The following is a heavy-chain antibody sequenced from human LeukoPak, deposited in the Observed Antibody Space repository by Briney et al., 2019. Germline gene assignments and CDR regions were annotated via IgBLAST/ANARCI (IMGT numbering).Heavy chain of an antibody. Sequence: ASVKVSCKASGYTFTSYDINWVRQATGQGLEWMGWMNPNSGNTGYAQKFQGRVTMTRNTSISTAYMELSSLRSEDTAVYYCARGGIAAAGFNWFDPWGQGTLVTVSS. V-gene: IGHV1-8*01. J-gene: IGHJ5*02. CDR2: MNPNSGNT. CDR1: GYTFTSYD. CDR3: ARGGIAAAGFNWFDP. D-gene: IGHD6-13*01.